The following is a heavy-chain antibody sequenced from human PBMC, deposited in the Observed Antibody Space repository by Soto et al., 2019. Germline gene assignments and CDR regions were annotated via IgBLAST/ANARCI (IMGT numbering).Heavy chain of an antibody. Sequence: QVQLVESGGGVVQPGRSLRLSCAASGFTFSSYGMHWVRQAPGKGLEWVAVISYDGSNKYYADSVKGRFTISRDNSKNTLYLQMNSLRAEDTAVYYCAKDTLWFGELLGYFDYWGQGPLVTVSS. CDR1: GFTFSSYG. CDR2: ISYDGSNK. J-gene: IGHJ4*02. CDR3: AKDTLWFGELLGYFDY. V-gene: IGHV3-30*18. D-gene: IGHD3-10*01.